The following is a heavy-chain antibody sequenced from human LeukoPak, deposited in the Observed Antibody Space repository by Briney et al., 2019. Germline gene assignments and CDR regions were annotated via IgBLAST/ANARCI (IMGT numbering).Heavy chain of an antibody. D-gene: IGHD5-18*01. CDR1: GFTFDDYG. V-gene: IGHV3-20*04. CDR3: ARVRGIQLPFDY. Sequence: GGSLRLSCAASGFTFDDYGMSWVRQAPGKGLEWVSGINWNGGSTGYEDSVKGRFTISRDNAKNSLYLQMNSLRAEDTALYYCARVRGIQLPFDYWGQGTLVTVSS. CDR2: INWNGGST. J-gene: IGHJ4*02.